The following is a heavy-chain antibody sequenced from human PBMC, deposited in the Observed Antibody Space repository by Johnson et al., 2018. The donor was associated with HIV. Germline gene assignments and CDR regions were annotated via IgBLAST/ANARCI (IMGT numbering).Heavy chain of an antibody. CDR3: AKPPSMGADAFDI. Sequence: VQLVESGGGVVQPGRSLRLSCAASGFIFSDYGMHWVRQAPGKGLEWVAVISYDGKYKYYGDSVKGRFTISRDNSKNALYLQMNSLRSEDTAVYYCAKPPSMGADAFDIWGQGTMVTVSS. J-gene: IGHJ3*02. D-gene: IGHD3-16*01. CDR2: ISYDGKYK. V-gene: IGHV3-30*18. CDR1: GFIFSDYG.